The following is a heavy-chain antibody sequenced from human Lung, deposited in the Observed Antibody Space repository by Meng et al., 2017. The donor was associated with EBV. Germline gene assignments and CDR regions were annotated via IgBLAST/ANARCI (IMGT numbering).Heavy chain of an antibody. J-gene: IGHJ5*02. CDR2: IYYSGST. V-gene: IGHV4-31*01. CDR3: ARVVAARYNWFDH. Sequence: GQLQESRPGLVSPSQTLSLTCTVSAGSISSGDYYWSWIRQCPGKGLEWIGYIYYSGSTYYNPSLKSLATISVDTSKTQFSLKLSSVTAADPAVYYCARVVAARYNWFDHWGQGTLVTVSS. CDR1: AGSISSGDYY. D-gene: IGHD6-6*01.